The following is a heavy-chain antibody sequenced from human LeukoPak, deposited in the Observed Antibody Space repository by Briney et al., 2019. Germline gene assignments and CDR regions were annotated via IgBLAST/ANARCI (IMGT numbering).Heavy chain of an antibody. V-gene: IGHV4-34*01. D-gene: IGHD6-13*01. J-gene: IGHJ3*02. CDR2: INHSGST. Sequence: SETLSLTCAVYGGSFSGYYWSWIRQPPGKGLEWIGEINHSGSTNYNPSLKSRATISVDTSKNQFSLKLSSVTAADTAVYYCARGSIAAAGKRAFDIWGQGTMVTVSS. CDR1: GGSFSGYY. CDR3: ARGSIAAAGKRAFDI.